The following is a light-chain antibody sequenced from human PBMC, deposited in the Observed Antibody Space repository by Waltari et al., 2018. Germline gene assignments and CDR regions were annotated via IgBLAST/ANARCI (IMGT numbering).Light chain of an antibody. Sequence: QSVLTQPPSVSAAPGQKVTISCSGSSSNIENNYVSWYQQIPVTAPKLLIYDIDKRPSGIPDLFSGSKSGTSATLGITGLQTGDEADYYCATLDSSLSAGAFGPGTKVTVL. CDR1: SSNIENNY. J-gene: IGLJ1*01. V-gene: IGLV1-51*01. CDR3: ATLDSSLSAGA. CDR2: DID.